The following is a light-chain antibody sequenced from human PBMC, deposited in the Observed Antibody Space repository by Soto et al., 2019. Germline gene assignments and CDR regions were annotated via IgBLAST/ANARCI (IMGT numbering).Light chain of an antibody. J-gene: IGKJ1*01. CDR1: QSISNY. CDR3: RQSYTTPWT. V-gene: IGKV1-39*01. Sequence: IQMTQSPSSLSASVGDRVTITCRASQSISNYLNWYQQKPGKAPKLLIYAASSMQSGVPSRFSGSKSGRDFTLIISSLQPEDFATYYCRQSYTTPWTFGQGTKVDIK. CDR2: AAS.